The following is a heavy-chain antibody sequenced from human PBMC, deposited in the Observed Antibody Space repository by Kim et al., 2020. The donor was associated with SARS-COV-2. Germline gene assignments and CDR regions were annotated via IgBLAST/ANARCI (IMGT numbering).Heavy chain of an antibody. CDR3: ARGDYIITFVDY. D-gene: IGHD3-16*01. CDR1: GFTFGSYW. Sequence: GGSLRLSCAASGFTFGSYWMHLVRQAPGKGLVWVSRMNSVGSSTNYADSVKGRFTISRDNAKNMLYLKMNSLRAEDTAVYYCARGDYIITFVDYWGQGALVTVSS. J-gene: IGHJ4*02. CDR2: MNSVGSST. V-gene: IGHV3-74*01.